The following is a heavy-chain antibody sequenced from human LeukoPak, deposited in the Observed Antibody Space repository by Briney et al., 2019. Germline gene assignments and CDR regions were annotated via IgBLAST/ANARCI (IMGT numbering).Heavy chain of an antibody. D-gene: IGHD1-14*01. CDR1: GYTFINYY. V-gene: IGHV1-8*02. Sequence: GASVKVSCKASGYTFINYYLHWVRQAPGQGLEWMGWMNPNSGNTGYAQKFQRRVTMTSNTSINTAYMELSSLRSDDTAVYYCARARPGYYFDYWGQGTLVTVSS. J-gene: IGHJ4*02. CDR3: ARARPGYYFDY. CDR2: MNPNSGNT.